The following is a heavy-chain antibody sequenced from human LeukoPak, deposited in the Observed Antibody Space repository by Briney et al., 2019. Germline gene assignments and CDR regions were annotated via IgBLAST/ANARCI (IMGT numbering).Heavy chain of an antibody. Sequence: GGSLRLSCAASGFTFSGYSMNWVRQAPGKGLEWVSSISSSSSYIYYADSVKGRFTISRDNAKNSLYLQMNSLRAEDTAVYYCARDRPVLSSGWDAFDIWGQGTMVTVSS. D-gene: IGHD6-19*01. CDR1: GFTFSGYS. CDR3: ARDRPVLSSGWDAFDI. V-gene: IGHV3-21*01. J-gene: IGHJ3*02. CDR2: ISSSSSYI.